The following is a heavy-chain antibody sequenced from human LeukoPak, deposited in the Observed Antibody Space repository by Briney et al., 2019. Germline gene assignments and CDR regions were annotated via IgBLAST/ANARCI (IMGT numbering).Heavy chain of an antibody. CDR3: SRFIYCSGGSCCFDP. V-gene: IGHV3-49*04. CDR2: ITSKAYGETT. D-gene: IGHD2-15*01. Sequence: GGSLRLSCTASGFTFGDYAMSWVRQAPGKGLEWVGFITSKAYGETTEYAASVKGRFTISRDDSKSTAYLQMNSLKTEDTAVYYCSRFIYCSGGSCCFDPWGQGTLVTVSS. J-gene: IGHJ5*02. CDR1: GFTFGDYA.